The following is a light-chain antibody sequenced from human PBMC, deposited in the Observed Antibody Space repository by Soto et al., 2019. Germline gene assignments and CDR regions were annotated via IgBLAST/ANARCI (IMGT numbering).Light chain of an antibody. V-gene: IGKV3-11*01. J-gene: IGKJ2*01. CDR2: DAS. CDR1: QSVGIY. Sequence: EIVLTQSPATLSLSPGERATLSCRASQSVGIYLAWYQHKPGQAPRLLTYDASKRATGIPARFSGSGSGTGFTLTISSLEPEDFAVYYCQQRSASSTFGQGTNLEI. CDR3: QQRSASST.